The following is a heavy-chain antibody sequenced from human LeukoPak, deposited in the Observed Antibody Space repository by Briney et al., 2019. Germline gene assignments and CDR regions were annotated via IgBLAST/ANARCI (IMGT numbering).Heavy chain of an antibody. Sequence: SSETLSLTCTVSGGSISSGGYYWSWIRQPPGKGLEWIGYIYHSGSTYYNPSLKSRVTISVDRSKNQFSLKLSSVTAADTAVYYCARGKKDYDFWRKGNYYFDYWGQGTLVTVSS. CDR2: IYHSGST. D-gene: IGHD3-3*01. V-gene: IGHV4-30-2*01. J-gene: IGHJ4*02. CDR3: ARGKKDYDFWRKGNYYFDY. CDR1: GGSISSGGYY.